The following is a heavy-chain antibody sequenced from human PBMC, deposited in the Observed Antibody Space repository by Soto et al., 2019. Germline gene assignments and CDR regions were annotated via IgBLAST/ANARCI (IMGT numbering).Heavy chain of an antibody. CDR1: GGTFSSYA. J-gene: IGHJ4*02. CDR3: ADLGGYYDSSGHDY. CDR2: IIPIFGTA. Sequence: QVQLVQSGAEVKKPGSSVKVSCKASGGTFSSYAISWVRQAPGQGLEWMGGIIPIFGTANYAQKFQGRVTITADKSTSTAYVELSSLRSEDTAVYYCADLGGYYDSSGHDYWGQGTLVTVSS. D-gene: IGHD3-22*01. V-gene: IGHV1-69*06.